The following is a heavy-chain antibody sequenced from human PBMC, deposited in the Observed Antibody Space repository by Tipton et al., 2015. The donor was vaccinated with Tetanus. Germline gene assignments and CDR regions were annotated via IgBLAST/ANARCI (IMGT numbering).Heavy chain of an antibody. CDR1: GFIFSSYG. CDR3: AREAGCSGGSCFSGDFDN. Sequence: AASGFIFSSYGIHWVRQAPGKGLEWVAVSWYDGTDKYYADSVKGRFTISRDNSKTTLYLQMNSLRAEDTAVYYCAREAGCSGGSCFSGDFDNWGQGTQVTVSS. J-gene: IGHJ4*02. V-gene: IGHV3-33*01. CDR2: SWYDGTDK. D-gene: IGHD2-15*01.